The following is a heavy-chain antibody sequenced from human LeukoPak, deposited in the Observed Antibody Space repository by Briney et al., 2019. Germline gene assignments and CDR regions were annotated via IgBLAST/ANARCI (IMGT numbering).Heavy chain of an antibody. CDR1: GFTFSSYG. CDR3: AKDSRSIAARPSGFDY. D-gene: IGHD6-6*01. J-gene: IGHJ4*02. Sequence: GGSLRLSCAASGFTFSSYGMHWVRQAPGKGLEWVAFIRYDGSNKYYADSVKGRFTISRDNSKNTLYLQMNSLRAEDTAVYYCAKDSRSIAARPSGFDYWDQGTLVTVSS. CDR2: IRYDGSNK. V-gene: IGHV3-30*02.